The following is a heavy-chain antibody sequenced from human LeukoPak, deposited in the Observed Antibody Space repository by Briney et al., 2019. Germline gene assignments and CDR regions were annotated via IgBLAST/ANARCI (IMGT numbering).Heavy chain of an antibody. CDR3: ARDPRWGYSSSSASYYYYYYYMDV. D-gene: IGHD6-13*01. J-gene: IGHJ6*03. V-gene: IGHV1-2*02. CDR2: INPNSGGT. CDR1: GYTFTGYY. Sequence: ASVKVSCKASGYTFTGYYMHWVRQAPGQGLEWMGWINPNSGGTNYAQKFQGRVTMTRDTSISTAYMELSRLRSDDTAVYYCARDPRWGYSSSSASYYYYYYYMDVWGKGTTVTVSS.